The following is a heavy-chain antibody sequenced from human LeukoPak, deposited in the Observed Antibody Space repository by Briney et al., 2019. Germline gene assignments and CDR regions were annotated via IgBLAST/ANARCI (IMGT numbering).Heavy chain of an antibody. Sequence: GGSLRLSCSASEFTFSNYAMNWVRQAPGKGLEWVSAITGGATLYAESVKGRFTISRDNSNSILYLQMNNLRAEDTAVYYCANLYGDYGAYWGQGALVTVSS. CDR2: ITGGAT. V-gene: IGHV3-23*01. D-gene: IGHD4-17*01. J-gene: IGHJ4*02. CDR3: ANLYGDYGAY. CDR1: EFTFSNYA.